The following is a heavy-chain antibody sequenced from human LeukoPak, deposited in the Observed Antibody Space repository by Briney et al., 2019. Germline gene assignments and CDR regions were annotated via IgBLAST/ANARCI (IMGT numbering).Heavy chain of an antibody. J-gene: IGHJ4*02. D-gene: IGHD3-22*01. CDR3: ARGGGYYPDY. CDR1: GGSISNGAYY. CDR2: IYYSGAT. V-gene: IGHV4-31*02. Sequence: SETLSLTCTVSGGSISNGAYYWSWIRQHPGKGLQWIGYIYYSGATYYNPSLKSRVTMSVDTSKNQFSLNLDSVTDADTALYYCARGGGYYPDYWGQGTLVTVSS.